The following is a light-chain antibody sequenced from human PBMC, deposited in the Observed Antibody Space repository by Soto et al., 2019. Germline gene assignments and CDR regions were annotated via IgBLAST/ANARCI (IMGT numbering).Light chain of an antibody. Sequence: SVLTQPPSASGSPGQSVTISCTGTSRDVGGYNFVSWYQQHPGKAPKLMIFEVSKRPSGVPDRFSGSKSDNTASLTVSGLQAEDEADYYCSSYAGSNNVIFGAGTNVTVL. CDR2: EVS. CDR3: SSYAGSNNVI. V-gene: IGLV2-8*01. CDR1: SRDVGGYNF. J-gene: IGLJ2*01.